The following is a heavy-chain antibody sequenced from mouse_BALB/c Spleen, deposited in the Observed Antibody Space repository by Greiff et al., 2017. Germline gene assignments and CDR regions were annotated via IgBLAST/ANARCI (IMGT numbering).Heavy chain of an antibody. CDR3: ARSYYGNYEGVWFAY. V-gene: IGHV1-4*01. CDR1: GYTFTSYT. D-gene: IGHD2-10*01. CDR2: INPSSGYT. J-gene: IGHJ3*01. Sequence: QVQLQQSGAELARPGASVKMSCKASGYTFTSYTMHWVKQRPGQGLEWIGYINPSSGYTNYNQKFKDKATLTADKSSSTAYMQLSSLTSEDSAVYYCARSYYGNYEGVWFAYWGQVTLVTVSA.